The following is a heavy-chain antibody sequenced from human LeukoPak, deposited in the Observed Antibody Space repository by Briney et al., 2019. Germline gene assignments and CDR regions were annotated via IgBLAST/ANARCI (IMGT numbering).Heavy chain of an antibody. J-gene: IGHJ3*02. CDR3: ARSRPSRYCSGGSCTHHAFDI. Sequence: GGSLRLSCAASGFTFSDYYMSWIRQAQGKGLEWVSYISSSGSTIYYADSVKGRFTISRDNAKNSLYLQMKSLRAEDTAVYYCARSRPSRYCSGGSCTHHAFDIWGQGTMVTVSS. D-gene: IGHD2-15*01. CDR1: GFTFSDYY. V-gene: IGHV3-11*04. CDR2: ISSSGSTI.